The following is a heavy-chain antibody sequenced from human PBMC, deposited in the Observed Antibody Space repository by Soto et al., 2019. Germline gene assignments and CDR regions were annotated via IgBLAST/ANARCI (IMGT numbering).Heavy chain of an antibody. CDR2: ISGCGGST. V-gene: IGHV3-23*01. CDR3: AKDLDLLGGGAFDI. D-gene: IGHD3-16*01. CDR1: GFTFSSYA. J-gene: IGHJ3*02. Sequence: HRGKSLRLSWAACGFTFSSYALICVRQAPRKGLEWVSSISGCGGSTYHGDSVIRRFTISRDTSNNTLYLQMNSQRDENTAAYYNAKDLDLLGGGAFDIWGQGTMVTVSS.